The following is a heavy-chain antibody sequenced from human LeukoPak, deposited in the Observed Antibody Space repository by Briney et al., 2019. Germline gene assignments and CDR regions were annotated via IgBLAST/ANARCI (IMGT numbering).Heavy chain of an antibody. CDR1: GYTFTSYY. CDR2: INTNTGNP. V-gene: IGHV7-4-1*02. Sequence: ASVKVSCKASGYTFTSYYMHWVRQAPGQGLEWMGWINTNTGNPTYVQGFTGRFVFSLDTSVSTAYLQISSLKAEDTAVYYCARGPEPGIAVAGTEGAFDIWGQGTMVTVSS. J-gene: IGHJ3*02. CDR3: ARGPEPGIAVAGTEGAFDI. D-gene: IGHD6-19*01.